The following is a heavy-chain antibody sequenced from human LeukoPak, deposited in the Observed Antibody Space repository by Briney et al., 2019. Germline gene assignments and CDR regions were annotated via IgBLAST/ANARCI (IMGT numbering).Heavy chain of an antibody. J-gene: IGHJ4*02. CDR1: GFPFNEYS. Sequence: GGSLRLSCTASGFPFNEYSMNWVRQAPGKGLEWIAYIGIDSGNTWYADSVKGRFTISADSAKNSVSLQMSSLRVEDTAVYYCARDHNYAFDNWARGPWSPSPQ. D-gene: IGHD1-1*01. CDR3: ARDHNYAFDN. CDR2: IGIDSGNT. V-gene: IGHV3-48*04.